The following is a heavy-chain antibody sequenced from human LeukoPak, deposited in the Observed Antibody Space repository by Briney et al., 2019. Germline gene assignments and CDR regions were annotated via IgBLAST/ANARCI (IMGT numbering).Heavy chain of an antibody. D-gene: IGHD2-15*01. CDR3: AREVVAATAGYYYYYGMDV. J-gene: IGHJ6*02. CDR1: GFTFRSYA. CDR2: ISGSGGSGGST. V-gene: IGHV3-23*01. Sequence: PGGSLRLSCAASGFTFRSYAMSWVRQAPGKGLEWVSAISGSGGSGGSTDYADSVKGRFTISRDNSKNTLYLQMNSLRAEDTAVYYCAREVVAATAGYYYYYGMDVWGQGTTVTVSS.